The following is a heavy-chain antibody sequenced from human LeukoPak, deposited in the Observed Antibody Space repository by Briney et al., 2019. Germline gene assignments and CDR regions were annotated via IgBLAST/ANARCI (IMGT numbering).Heavy chain of an antibody. CDR1: GGSFSGYY. CDR3: ARAAVRGVIFHYFDY. D-gene: IGHD3-10*01. V-gene: IGHV4-34*01. J-gene: IGHJ4*02. Sequence: PSETLSLTCAVYGGSFSGYYWSWIRQPPGKGLEWIGEINHSGSTNYNPSLKSRVTISVDTSKNQFSLKLSSVTAADTAVYYCARAAVRGVIFHYFDYWGQGTLVTVSS. CDR2: INHSGST.